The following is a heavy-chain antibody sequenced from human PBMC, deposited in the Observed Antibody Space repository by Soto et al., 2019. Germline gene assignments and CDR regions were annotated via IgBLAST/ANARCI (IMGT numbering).Heavy chain of an antibody. Sequence: GSLRLSCAASGFSLSLYSMNWVRQAPGKGLEWMSVITNDGSNNYYADSVKGRFTISRDNSKNTLYLQMNSLRAEDTAVYYCAKLAVAGTRYDYWGQGTLVTVSS. D-gene: IGHD6-19*01. J-gene: IGHJ4*02. V-gene: IGHV3-30*18. CDR3: AKLAVAGTRYDY. CDR2: ITNDGSNN. CDR1: GFSLSLYS.